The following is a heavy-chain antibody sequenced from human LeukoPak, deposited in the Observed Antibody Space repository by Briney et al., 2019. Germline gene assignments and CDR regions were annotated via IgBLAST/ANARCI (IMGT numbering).Heavy chain of an antibody. CDR2: ISAGGDLT. Sequence: SGGSLRLSCAASRFSFSAYPMGWVRRAPGRGLEWVSGISAGGDLTFHADPVKGRFTISRDNSKNTLYLQMNSLRAEDTAVYYCAKGPDRYCSGGSCYSDYWGQGALVTVSS. CDR1: RFSFSAYP. CDR3: AKGPDRYCSGGSCYSDY. V-gene: IGHV3-23*01. J-gene: IGHJ4*02. D-gene: IGHD2-15*01.